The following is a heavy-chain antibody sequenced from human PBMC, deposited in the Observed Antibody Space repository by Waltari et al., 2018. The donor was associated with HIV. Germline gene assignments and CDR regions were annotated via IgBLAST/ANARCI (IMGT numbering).Heavy chain of an antibody. V-gene: IGHV1-2*04. CDR3: ARDRRLTKYNSDWYGFYDF. CDR2: LNPNSGGT. D-gene: IGHD6-19*01. Sequence: QVQLLQSRAELKKPGTSVKVSCQTSGYTFIDFYLHWVRQAPGQGLEWLGWLNPNSGGTNYAPRFQCSVTMTRDTSINTAYLELTSLTSDDTAVYYCARDRRLTKYNSDWYGFYDFWGQGTLVTVSS. J-gene: IGHJ4*02. CDR1: GYTFIDFY.